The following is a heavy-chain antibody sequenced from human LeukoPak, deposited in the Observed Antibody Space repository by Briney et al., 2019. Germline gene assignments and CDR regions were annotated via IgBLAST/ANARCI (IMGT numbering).Heavy chain of an antibody. Sequence: GGSLRLSCAASGFTFGDHYMDWVRQAPGKGLEWIARTKNKPDNYVTQYAASVKGRFTSSRDDSKNSLPLQMNSLKIEDTAVYYCARDTAAALDYWGQGILVTVSS. D-gene: IGHD6-13*01. CDR3: ARDTAAALDY. J-gene: IGHJ4*02. CDR2: TKNKPDNYVT. V-gene: IGHV3-72*01. CDR1: GFTFGDHY.